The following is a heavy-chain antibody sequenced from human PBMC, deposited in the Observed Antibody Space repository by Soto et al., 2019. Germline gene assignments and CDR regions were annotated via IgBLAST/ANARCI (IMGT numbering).Heavy chain of an antibody. CDR3: ARVAPPYYDFWSGYHPKWFDP. CDR1: GYTFTSYG. D-gene: IGHD3-3*01. J-gene: IGHJ5*02. Sequence: ASVKVSCKASGYTFTSYGISWVRQAPGQGLEWMGWISAYNGNTNYAQKLQGRVTMTTDTSTSTAYMELRSLRSDDTAVYYCARVAPPYYDFWSGYHPKWFDPWGQGNLVTVSS. V-gene: IGHV1-18*04. CDR2: ISAYNGNT.